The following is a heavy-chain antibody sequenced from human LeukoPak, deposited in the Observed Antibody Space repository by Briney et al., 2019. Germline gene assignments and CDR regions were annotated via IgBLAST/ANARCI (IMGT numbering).Heavy chain of an antibody. V-gene: IGHV3-48*03. Sequence: PGGSLRPSRAASGFTSNRYEMNRLRPAPRKGLKWVSYISSTRSTISYPDSVKARTTISTDHAKNPLHRQINNLRAQDTAVYYSARDGGTSCYWGPGTLVTVSS. J-gene: IGHJ4*02. CDR2: ISSTRSTI. CDR3: ARDGGTSCY. CDR1: GFTSNRYE. D-gene: IGHD4-23*01.